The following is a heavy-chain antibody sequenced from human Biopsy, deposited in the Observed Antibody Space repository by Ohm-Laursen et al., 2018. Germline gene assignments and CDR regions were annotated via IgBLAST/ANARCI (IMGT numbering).Heavy chain of an antibody. Sequence: PSETLSLTSAVSGGSVSSGGFYWSWIRQHPGMGMERIGYMYYSGTTYYNPSLKSLVTISVDTSKNQFSLKLNSVTAADTAVYYCARRLYGGTRYWYFDLWGRGTLVTVSS. CDR3: ARRLYGGTRYWYFDL. V-gene: IGHV4-31*01. CDR1: GGSVSSGGFY. J-gene: IGHJ2*01. CDR2: MYYSGTT. D-gene: IGHD4-23*01.